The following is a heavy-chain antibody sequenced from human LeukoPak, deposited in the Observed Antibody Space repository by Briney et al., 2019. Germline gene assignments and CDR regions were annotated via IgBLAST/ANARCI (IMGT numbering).Heavy chain of an antibody. D-gene: IGHD6-13*01. CDR2: ISSSGSTI. CDR1: GFTFSDYY. V-gene: IGHV3-11*04. CDR3: ARDLTRNLYSSSWYGFDI. Sequence: PGGSLRLSCAASGFTFSDYYMSWIRQAPGKGLEWVSYISSSGSTIYYADSVKGRFTISRDNAKNSLYLQMNSLRAEDTAVYYCARDLTRNLYSSSWYGFDIWGQGTMVTVSS. J-gene: IGHJ3*02.